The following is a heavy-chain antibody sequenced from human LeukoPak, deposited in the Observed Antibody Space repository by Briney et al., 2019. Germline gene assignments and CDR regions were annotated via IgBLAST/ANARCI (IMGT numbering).Heavy chain of an antibody. CDR3: AKDRIGVPTISEASDY. Sequence: ASVKVSCKASGYTFTGYYMHWVRQAPGQGLEWMGWINPNSGDTNYAQKFQGRVTMTRDTSISTAYMELTRLRSDDTAVYYCAKDRIGVPTISEASDYWGQGTLVTVSS. D-gene: IGHD5-12*01. CDR1: GYTFTGYY. CDR2: INPNSGDT. V-gene: IGHV1-2*02. J-gene: IGHJ4*02.